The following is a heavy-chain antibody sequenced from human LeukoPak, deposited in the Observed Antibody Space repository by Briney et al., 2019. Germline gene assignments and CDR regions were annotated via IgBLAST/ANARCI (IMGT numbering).Heavy chain of an antibody. CDR2: IYYSGSA. Sequence: SETLSLTCTVSGGSISSGGYYWSWIRQHPGKGLEWIGYIYYSGSAYYNPSLKSRLTISVDTSENQFSLKLSSVTAVDTAVYYCARAVGSISPFDYWGQGTLVTVSS. D-gene: IGHD2-2*01. CDR3: ARAVGSISPFDY. V-gene: IGHV4-31*03. J-gene: IGHJ4*02. CDR1: GGSISSGGYY.